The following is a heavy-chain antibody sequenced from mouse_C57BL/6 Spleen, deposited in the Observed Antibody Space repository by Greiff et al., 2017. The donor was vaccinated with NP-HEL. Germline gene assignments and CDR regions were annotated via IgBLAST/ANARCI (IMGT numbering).Heavy chain of an antibody. CDR1: GFTFSSYG. D-gene: IGHD3-1*01. CDR2: ISSGGSYT. J-gene: IGHJ2*01. CDR3: ARHGANSYYFDY. Sequence: EVQLQESGGDLVKPGGSLKLSCAASGFTFSSYGMSWVRQTPDKRLEWVATISSGGSYTYYPDSVKGRFTISRDNAKNTLYLQMSSLKSEDTAMDYCARHGANSYYFDYWGQGTTLTVSS. V-gene: IGHV5-6*01.